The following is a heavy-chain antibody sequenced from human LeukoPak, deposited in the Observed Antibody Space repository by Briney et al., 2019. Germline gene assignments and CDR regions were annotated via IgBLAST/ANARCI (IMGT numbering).Heavy chain of an antibody. CDR1: GGSISSGGYY. CDR2: IYYSGST. D-gene: IGHD6-13*01. CDR3: ARYSSSWSYYYYYYMDV. V-gene: IGHV4-31*03. Sequence: PSQTLSLTCTVSGGSISSGGYYWSWIRQHPGKGLEWIGYIYYSGSTNYNPSLKSRVTISVDTSKNQFSLKLSSVTAANTVVYYCARYSSSWSYYYYYYMDVWGKGTTVTVSS. J-gene: IGHJ6*03.